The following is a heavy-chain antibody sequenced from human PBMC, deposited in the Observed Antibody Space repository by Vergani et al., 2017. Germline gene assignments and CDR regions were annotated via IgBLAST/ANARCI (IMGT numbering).Heavy chain of an antibody. Sequence: QVRLQESGPGLVKPSETLSLTCAVYGGSFSGYYWSWIRQPPGKGLEWIGEINHSGSTNYNPSLKSRVTISVDTSKNQFSLKLSSVTAADTAVYYCARVNGRGNYYYGMDVWGQGTTVTVSS. V-gene: IGHV4-34*01. D-gene: IGHD2-8*01. J-gene: IGHJ6*02. CDR2: INHSGST. CDR3: ARVNGRGNYYYGMDV. CDR1: GGSFSGYY.